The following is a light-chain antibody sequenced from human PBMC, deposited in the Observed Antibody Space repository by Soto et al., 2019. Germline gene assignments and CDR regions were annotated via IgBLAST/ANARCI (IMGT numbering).Light chain of an antibody. V-gene: IGLV2-18*02. J-gene: IGLJ3*02. Sequence: QSALTQPPSVSGSPGQSVTISCIGTSSDVGGYDRVSWYQQPPGTAPKLMIYEVTNRPSGVPDRFSGSRSGKTASLTISGLQAEDEADYYCTSYTSNSTWVFGGGTKLTV. CDR3: TSYTSNSTWV. CDR1: SSDVGGYDR. CDR2: EVT.